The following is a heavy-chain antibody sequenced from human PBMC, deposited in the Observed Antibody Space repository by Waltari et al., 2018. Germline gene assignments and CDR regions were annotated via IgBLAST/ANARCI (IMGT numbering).Heavy chain of an antibody. Sequence: EEQLVESGGGLVQPGDSLSLSCAASGFTFSSYWMTWVRHAPGKGPLWVSRISSDASDTTYADSVKGRFTISRDNAKNTLYLQMNRLRAEDTAVYFCARVSRRTYRSPVPGRHYYYGMDVWGQGTTVTVSS. CDR3: ARVSRRTYRSPVPGRHYYYGMDV. CDR2: ISSDASDT. J-gene: IGHJ6*02. D-gene: IGHD1-1*01. CDR1: GFTFSSYW. V-gene: IGHV3-74*03.